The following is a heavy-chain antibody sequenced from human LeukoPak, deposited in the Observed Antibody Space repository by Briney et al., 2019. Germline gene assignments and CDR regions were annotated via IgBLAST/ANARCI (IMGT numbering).Heavy chain of an antibody. CDR3: ARDLGIAVAGDAFDI. J-gene: IGHJ3*02. CDR1: GGSISSYY. V-gene: IGHV4-59*01. D-gene: IGHD6-19*01. Sequence: SETLSLTCTVSGGSISSYYWSWIRQPPGQGLEWIGYIYYSGSTNYNPSLKSRVTISVDTSKNQFSLKLSSVTAADTAVYYCARDLGIAVAGDAFDIWGQGTMVTVSS. CDR2: IYYSGST.